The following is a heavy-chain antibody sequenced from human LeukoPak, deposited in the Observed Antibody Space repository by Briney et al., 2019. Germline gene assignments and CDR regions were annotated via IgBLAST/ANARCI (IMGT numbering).Heavy chain of an antibody. J-gene: IGHJ4*02. Sequence: SETLSLTCTVFGGSISSYYWSWIRQPPGKGLEWIGYIYYSGSTNYNPSLKSRVTISVDTSKNQFSLKLSSVTAADTAVYYCARIHGGGWYYFDYWGQGTLVTVSS. CDR1: GGSISSYY. CDR3: ARIHGGGWYYFDY. CDR2: IYYSGST. D-gene: IGHD6-19*01. V-gene: IGHV4-59*01.